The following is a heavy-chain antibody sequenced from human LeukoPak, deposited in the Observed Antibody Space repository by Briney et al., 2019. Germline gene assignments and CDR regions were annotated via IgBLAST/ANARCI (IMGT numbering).Heavy chain of an antibody. CDR1: GFTVSSNY. V-gene: IGHV3-53*01. CDR2: IYSGGST. D-gene: IGHD3-22*01. Sequence: GGSLRLSCAASGFTVSSNYMSWVRQAPGKGLEWVSVIYSGGSTYYGDSVKGRFTISRDNSKNTLYLQMNSLRAEDTAVYYCARGTDYYDSSGYTDYWGQGTLVTVSS. CDR3: ARGTDYYDSSGYTDY. J-gene: IGHJ4*02.